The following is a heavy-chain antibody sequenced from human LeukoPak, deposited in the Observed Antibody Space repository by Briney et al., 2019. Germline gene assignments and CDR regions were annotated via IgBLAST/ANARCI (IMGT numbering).Heavy chain of an antibody. Sequence: GASVKVSCKASGYTFTAYHMHWVRQAPGQGLEWMGWINPNSGGTKYAQKFQGRVTMTRDTSISTAYVALSRLRSDDAAGCYFARDYVGDNSSDPWGQATLVTVSS. J-gene: IGHJ5*02. CDR2: INPNSGGT. D-gene: IGHD3-16*01. CDR3: ARDYVGDNSSDP. CDR1: GYTFTAYH. V-gene: IGHV1-2*02.